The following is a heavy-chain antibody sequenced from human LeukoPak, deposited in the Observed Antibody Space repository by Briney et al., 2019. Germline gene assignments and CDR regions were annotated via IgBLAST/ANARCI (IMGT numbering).Heavy chain of an antibody. D-gene: IGHD1-26*01. J-gene: IGHJ6*02. Sequence: GGSLRLSCAASGFTFSSYSMNWVRQAPGKGLEWVSYISSSSSTIYSADSVKGRCTISRDNAKNSLYLQMNSLRDEDTAVYYCARDLSGRVGATDYYYGMDVWGQGTTVTVSS. CDR3: ARDLSGRVGATDYYYGMDV. V-gene: IGHV3-48*02. CDR2: ISSSSSTI. CDR1: GFTFSSYS.